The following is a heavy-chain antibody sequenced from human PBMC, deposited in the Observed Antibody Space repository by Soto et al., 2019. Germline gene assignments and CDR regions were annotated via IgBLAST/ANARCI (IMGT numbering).Heavy chain of an antibody. CDR2: ISAYNGNT. D-gene: IGHD1-26*01. CDR3: ARVVGALGHWVDP. CDR1: GYTFTSYG. Sequence: QVQLVQSGAEVKKPGASVKVSCKASGYTFTSYGISWVRQAPGQGLEWMGRISAYNGNTNFAKELKGRVTMNTDTATSTAYMELRSQRSDYTAVYYCARVVGALGHWVDPWGQGTLVTISS. V-gene: IGHV1-18*01. J-gene: IGHJ5*02.